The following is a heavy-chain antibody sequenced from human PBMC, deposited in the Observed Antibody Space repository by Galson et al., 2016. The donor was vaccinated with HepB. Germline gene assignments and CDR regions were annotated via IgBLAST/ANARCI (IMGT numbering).Heavy chain of an antibody. J-gene: IGHJ4*02. CDR2: TYYRSKWYN. V-gene: IGHV6-1*01. Sequence: CAISGDSVSSNSAAWNWFRQSTSRGLEWLGRTYYRSKWYNDYRLSLKTRININADTSRKEVSLQLKSVTLEDTAVYYCARARSRGWSDAFDYWGQGTLVTISS. D-gene: IGHD6-19*01. CDR1: GDSVSSNSAA. CDR3: ARARSRGWSDAFDY.